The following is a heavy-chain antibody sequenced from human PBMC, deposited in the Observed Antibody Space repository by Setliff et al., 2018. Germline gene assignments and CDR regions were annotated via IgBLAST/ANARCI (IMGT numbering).Heavy chain of an antibody. Sequence: GASVKVSCKASGYSFSDFYMHWVRQVPGEVREALGRIDPRDDFTVYAERFKDRLTITADTSTDTSYMEMSSLRFEDTAVYYCAFRTLVRSVLEHWGQGTLVTAPS. J-gene: IGHJ4*02. CDR2: IDPRDDFT. V-gene: IGHV1-69-2*01. CDR1: GYSFSDFY. CDR3: AFRTLVRSVLEH. D-gene: IGHD3-16*01.